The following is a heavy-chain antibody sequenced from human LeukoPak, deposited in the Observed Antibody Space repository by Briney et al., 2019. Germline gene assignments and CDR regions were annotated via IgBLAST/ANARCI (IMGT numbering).Heavy chain of an antibody. CDR1: GYTFTSYG. J-gene: IGHJ3*02. CDR3: ARDFGSGSYQGFDI. Sequence: APVKVSCKASGYTFTSYGISWVRQAPGQGLEWMGWISAYNGNTNYAQKLQGRVTMTTDTSTSTAYMELRSLRSDDTAVYYCARDFGSGSYQGFDIWGQGTMVTVSS. CDR2: ISAYNGNT. V-gene: IGHV1-18*01. D-gene: IGHD1-26*01.